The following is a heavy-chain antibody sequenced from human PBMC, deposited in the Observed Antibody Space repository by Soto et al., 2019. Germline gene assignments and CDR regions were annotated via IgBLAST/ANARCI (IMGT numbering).Heavy chain of an antibody. D-gene: IGHD1-26*01. J-gene: IGHJ3*02. Sequence: EVQLVESGGGLVQPGGSLRLSCAASGFTFSSYAMHWVRQAPGKGLEYVSAISSNGGSTYYANSVKGRFTISRDNSKNTLYRQMGSLRAEDMAVYYWASWEILGAFDIWGQGTIVTVSS. CDR2: ISSNGGST. V-gene: IGHV3-64*01. CDR3: ASWEILGAFDI. CDR1: GFTFSSYA.